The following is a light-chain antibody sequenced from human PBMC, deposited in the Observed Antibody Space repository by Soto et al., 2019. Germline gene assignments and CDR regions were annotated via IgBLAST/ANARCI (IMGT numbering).Light chain of an antibody. CDR1: QRVSNN. V-gene: IGKV3-15*01. Sequence: EIVMTQSPATLSVSPGERATLSCRASQRVSNNLAWYQQRPGRSPRLLIYATSTRATGIPARFSGSGSGTEFTLTISSLQSEDFAVYYCQQYDNWPPPFGQETRLEIK. CDR2: ATS. J-gene: IGKJ5*01. CDR3: QQYDNWPPP.